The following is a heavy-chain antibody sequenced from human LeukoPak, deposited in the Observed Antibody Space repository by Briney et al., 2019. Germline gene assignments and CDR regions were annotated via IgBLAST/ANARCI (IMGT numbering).Heavy chain of an antibody. V-gene: IGHV4-39*01. D-gene: IGHD3-22*01. J-gene: IGHJ4*02. Sequence: PSETLSLTCTVSGGSISSSNYYWGWIRQPPGKGLEWIGNVYYSGSTYYNPSLKSRVTISVDTSKNQFSLKLSSVTAADTAVYCCASVARHSSGYHYFDYWGQGTLVTVSS. CDR1: GGSISSSNYY. CDR2: VYYSGST. CDR3: ASVARHSSGYHYFDY.